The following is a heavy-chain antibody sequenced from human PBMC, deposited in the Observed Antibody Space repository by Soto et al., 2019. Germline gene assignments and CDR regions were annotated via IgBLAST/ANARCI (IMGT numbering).Heavy chain of an antibody. V-gene: IGHV4-39*07. J-gene: IGHJ4*02. Sequence: SETLSLTCTVSGGSISSSRDYWGWIRQPPGKGLEWIGSIFYSGSTYYNPSLRSRVTISVDTSKNQFSLKLSPVTAADTAVYYCARASHAQNFDYWGQGTLVTVSS. CDR2: IFYSGST. CDR3: ARASHAQNFDY. CDR1: GGSISSSRDY.